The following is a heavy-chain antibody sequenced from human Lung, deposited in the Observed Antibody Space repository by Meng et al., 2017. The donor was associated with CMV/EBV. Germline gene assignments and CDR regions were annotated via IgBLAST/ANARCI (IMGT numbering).Heavy chain of an antibody. CDR1: GFTVSQNY. CDR3: TRGTMTHQAY. J-gene: IGHJ4*02. V-gene: IGHV3-53*01. D-gene: IGHD1-1*01. CDR2: IYSGGST. Sequence: GESLKISCVASGFTVSQNYMTWVRQAPGKGLEWVSVIYSGGSTHYADSVKGRFTLSRDSSKNTLYLQMNSLRVEDTAVYYCTRGTMTHQAYWGQGTLVTVSS.